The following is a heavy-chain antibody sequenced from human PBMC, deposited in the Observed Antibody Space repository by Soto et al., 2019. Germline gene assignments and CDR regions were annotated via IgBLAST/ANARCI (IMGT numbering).Heavy chain of an antibody. CDR2: ISSNGGST. CDR1: GFTFSSYA. D-gene: IGHD3-10*01. J-gene: IGHJ4*02. Sequence: GGSLRLSCAASGFTFSSYAMHWVRQAPGKGLEYVSAISSNGGSTYYANSVKGRFTISRDNSKNTLYLQMGSLRAEDMAVYYCARGSRFGPLAFDYWGQGTLVTVSS. CDR3: ARGSRFGPLAFDY. V-gene: IGHV3-64*01.